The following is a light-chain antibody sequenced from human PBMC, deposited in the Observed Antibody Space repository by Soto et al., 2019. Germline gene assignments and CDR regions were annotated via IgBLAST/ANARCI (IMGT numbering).Light chain of an antibody. J-gene: IGKJ1*01. CDR1: HSVSSN. CDR3: QQYNNWPLT. CDR2: GAS. V-gene: IGKV3-15*01. Sequence: EIVMTQSPATLSVSPGERATLSCRASHSVSSNLAWYQQKPGQAPRLLIYGASTRATGIPARFSGSGSGTEFTLTISSLQSEDFAVYYCQQYNNWPLTFGQGTKVDIK.